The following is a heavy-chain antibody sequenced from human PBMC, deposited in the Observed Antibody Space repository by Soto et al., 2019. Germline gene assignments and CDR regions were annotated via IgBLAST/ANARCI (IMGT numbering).Heavy chain of an antibody. CDR2: IIPIVETP. CDR3: ARLSRPNYYDTSGFFKDNWFDP. J-gene: IGHJ5*02. D-gene: IGHD3-22*01. Sequence: SVKVSCKASGGTFNSYDINWVRQAPGQGLEWMGGIIPIVETPKYTQKFQGRVTITADESTNTVYMELSSLRSEDTAMYYCARLSRPNYYDTSGFFKDNWFDPWGQGTLVTVSS. V-gene: IGHV1-69*13. CDR1: GGTFNSYD.